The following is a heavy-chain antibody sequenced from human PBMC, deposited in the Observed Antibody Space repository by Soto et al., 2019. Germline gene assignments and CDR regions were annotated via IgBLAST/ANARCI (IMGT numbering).Heavy chain of an antibody. D-gene: IGHD1-1*01. Sequence: GESLKISCKASGYSFTSYWISWVRQMPGKGLEWMVRIDPSDSYTNYSPSFQGHFTISADKSISTAYLQWSSLKASDTAMYYCARAHWSSVSGMDVWGQGTPVTVSS. CDR1: GYSFTSYW. CDR3: ARAHWSSVSGMDV. CDR2: IDPSDSYT. J-gene: IGHJ6*02. V-gene: IGHV5-10-1*01.